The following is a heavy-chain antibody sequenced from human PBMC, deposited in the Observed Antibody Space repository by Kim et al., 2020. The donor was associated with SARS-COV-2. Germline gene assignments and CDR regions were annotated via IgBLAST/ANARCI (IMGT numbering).Heavy chain of an antibody. Sequence: GGSLRLSCAASGFTFGRYSMNWVRQAPGKGLEWVSTISSQGNYISYADAATGRFSITIDNAEDSLTLQLNSLSAETTATSDCDSALTTGLPCGFDY. D-gene: IGHD1-1*01. CDR2: ISSQGNYI. CDR1: GFTFGRYS. V-gene: IGHV3-21*04. CDR3: DSALTTGLPCGFDY. J-gene: IGHJ4*01.